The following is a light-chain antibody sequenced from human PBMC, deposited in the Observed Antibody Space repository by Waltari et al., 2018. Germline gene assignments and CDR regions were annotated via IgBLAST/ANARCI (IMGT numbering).Light chain of an antibody. CDR1: SSDIGGTFY. CDR2: DVT. CDR3: SSYAGTTSV. V-gene: IGLV2-14*03. J-gene: IGLJ2*01. Sequence: QSALTQPASVSGSPGQSITISCTRTSSDIGGTFYVSWYRQYPGYAPTLIIFDVTNRPPGVSDRFSGSKSGNTASLTISGLQADDEADYYCSSYAGTTSVFGGGTKVTVL.